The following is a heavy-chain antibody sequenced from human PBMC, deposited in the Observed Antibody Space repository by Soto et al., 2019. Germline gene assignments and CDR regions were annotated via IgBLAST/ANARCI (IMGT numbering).Heavy chain of an antibody. V-gene: IGHV3-23*01. J-gene: IGHJ2*01. Sequence: GGSLRLSCAASGFTFSSYTMNWVRQAPGEGLEWVSGISSSGATTYYADSVKGRFTISRDNSKNTLDLQMNSLRAEATALYYCAKDLRASRYWYFDLWGRGTLVTVSS. CDR3: AKDLRASRYWYFDL. CDR1: GFTFSSYT. CDR2: ISSSGATT.